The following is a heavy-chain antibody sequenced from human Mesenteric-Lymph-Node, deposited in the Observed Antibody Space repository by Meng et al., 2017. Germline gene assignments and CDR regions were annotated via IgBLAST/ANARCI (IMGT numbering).Heavy chain of an antibody. D-gene: IGHD2-15*01. CDR1: GFTFSSYG. V-gene: IGHV3-30*12. CDR2: ISYDGSNK. Sequence: GGSLRLSCAASGFTFSSYGMHWVRQAPGKGLEWVAVISYDGSNKYYADSVKGRFTISREDAKNSLYLHMSSLRAGDTALYFCAREDCSGGSCYFDYWGQGAPVTVSS. CDR3: AREDCSGGSCYFDY. J-gene: IGHJ4*02.